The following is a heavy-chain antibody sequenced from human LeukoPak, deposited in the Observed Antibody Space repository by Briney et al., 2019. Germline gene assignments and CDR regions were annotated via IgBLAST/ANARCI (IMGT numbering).Heavy chain of an antibody. D-gene: IGHD6-19*01. V-gene: IGHV3-21*01. Sequence: PGGSLRLSCAASGFTFSSYSMNWVRQAPGKGLEWVSSISSSSYIYYADSVKGRFTISRDNAKNSLYLQMSSLRAEDTAVYYCASTRLRIAVAGTVFDPWGQGTLVTVSS. J-gene: IGHJ5*02. CDR3: ASTRLRIAVAGTVFDP. CDR1: GFTFSSYS. CDR2: ISSSSYI.